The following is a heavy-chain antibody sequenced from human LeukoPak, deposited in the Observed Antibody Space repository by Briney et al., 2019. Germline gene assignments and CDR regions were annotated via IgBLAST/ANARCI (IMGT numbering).Heavy chain of an antibody. CDR1: GFTFSTYA. CDR2: VSGSGGNT. Sequence: PGGSLRLSCAASGFTFSTYAMSWVRQAPGKGLEWVSSVSGSGGNTHYADSVKGRFTISRDNSKNTLSLQMNSLRAEDTAVYYCARRRAHYYDSSGYYSRPQRALDIWGQGTRVTVSS. D-gene: IGHD3-22*01. CDR3: ARRRAHYYDSSGYYSRPQRALDI. J-gene: IGHJ3*02. V-gene: IGHV3-23*01.